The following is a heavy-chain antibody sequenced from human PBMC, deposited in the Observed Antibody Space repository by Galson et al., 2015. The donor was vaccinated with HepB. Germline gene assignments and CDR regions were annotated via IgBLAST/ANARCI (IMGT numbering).Heavy chain of an antibody. CDR1: GFTFSSYA. CDR2: ISGSGGST. CDR3: AKVNVGPFSRDKPVFYYYGLDV. J-gene: IGHJ6*02. V-gene: IGHV3-23*01. D-gene: IGHD3-3*02. Sequence: SLRLSCAASGFTFSSYAMNWVRQAPGKGLEWVSSISGSGGSTYYADSVKGRFTISRDNSKNTLYLQMNSLRAEDTAVYYCAKVNVGPFSRDKPVFYYYGLDVWGQGTTVTVSS.